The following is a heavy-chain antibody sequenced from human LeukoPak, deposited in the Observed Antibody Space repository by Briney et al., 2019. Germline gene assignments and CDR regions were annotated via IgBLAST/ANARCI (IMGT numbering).Heavy chain of an antibody. V-gene: IGHV3-30*02. D-gene: IGHD3-22*01. CDR1: GFIFSSYG. CDR3: AKTYYYDSSGYRDAFDI. J-gene: IGHJ3*02. CDR2: IRYDGSKK. Sequence: GGSLRLSCAASGFIFSSYGMHWVRQAPGKGLEWVAFIRYDGSKKYYADSVKGRFTISRDNSKNTLYLQMNSLRAEDTAVYYCAKTYYYDSSGYRDAFDIWGQGTMVTVSS.